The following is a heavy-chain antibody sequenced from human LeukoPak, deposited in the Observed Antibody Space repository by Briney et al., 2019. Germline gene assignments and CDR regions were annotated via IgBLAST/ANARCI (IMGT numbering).Heavy chain of an antibody. D-gene: IGHD3-10*01. J-gene: IGHJ4*02. CDR3: AGTRITMVRGVIPLAPDFDY. Sequence: SETLSLTCTVSGGSISSYYWSWIRQPPGKGLEWIGYIYYSGSTYYNPSLKSRVTISVDTSKNQFSLKLSSVTAADTAVYYCAGTRITMVRGVIPLAPDFDYWGQGTLVTVSS. CDR2: IYYSGST. CDR1: GGSISSYY. V-gene: IGHV4-59*12.